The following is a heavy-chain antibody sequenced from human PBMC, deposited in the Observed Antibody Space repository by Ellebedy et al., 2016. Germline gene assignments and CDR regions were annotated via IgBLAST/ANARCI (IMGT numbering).Heavy chain of an antibody. CDR2: IYYSGST. Sequence: SETLSLXCTVSGGSISSSSYYWGWIRQPPGKGLEWIGSIYYSGSTYYNPSLKSRVTISVDTSKNQFSLKLSSVTAADTAVYYCARVPFVVPPPDDWYFDLWGRGTLVTVSS. D-gene: IGHD2-2*01. V-gene: IGHV4-39*07. CDR3: ARVPFVVPPPDDWYFDL. CDR1: GGSISSSSYY. J-gene: IGHJ2*01.